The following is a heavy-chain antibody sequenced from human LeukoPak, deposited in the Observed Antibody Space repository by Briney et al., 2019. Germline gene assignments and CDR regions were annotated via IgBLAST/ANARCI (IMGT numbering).Heavy chain of an antibody. CDR1: GGSFSGYY. V-gene: IGHV4-34*01. J-gene: IGHJ4*02. D-gene: IGHD7-27*01. CDR2: INHSGST. Sequence: SETLSLTCAVYGGSFSGYYWSWIRQPPGKGLEWIGEINHSGSTNYNPSLKSRVTISVDTSKNQFSLKLSSVTAADTAVYYCARGLGFDYWGQGTLVAVSS. CDR3: ARGLGFDY.